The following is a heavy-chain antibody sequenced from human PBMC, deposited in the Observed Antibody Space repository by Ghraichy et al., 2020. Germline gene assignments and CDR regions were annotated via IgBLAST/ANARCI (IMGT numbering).Heavy chain of an antibody. CDR1: GGTFSSYT. J-gene: IGHJ4*02. D-gene: IGHD1-20*01. CDR3: ARGRYNWNDGVYFDY. V-gene: IGHV1-69*02. CDR2: IIPILGIA. Sequence: SVKVSCKASGGTFSSYTISWVRQAPGQGLEWMGRIIPILGIANYAQKFQGRVTITADKSTSTAYMELSSLRSEDTAVYYCARGRYNWNDGVYFDYWGQGTLVTVSS.